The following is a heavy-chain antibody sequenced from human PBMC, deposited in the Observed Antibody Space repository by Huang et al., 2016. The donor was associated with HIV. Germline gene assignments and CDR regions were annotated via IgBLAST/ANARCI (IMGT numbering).Heavy chain of an antibody. V-gene: IGHV1-69*13. CDR3: ARARGYYDSSVSYYFDY. D-gene: IGHD3-22*01. CDR2: IMPICGTA. J-gene: IGHJ4*02. Sequence: QVQLVQSGAEVKKPGSSVKVSCKASGGTFSSYAISWVRQAPGQGLEWMGGIMPICGTANDEQKFQGRVTITADESTSTAYMELSSLRSEDTAVYYCARARGYYDSSVSYYFDYWGQGTLVTVSS. CDR1: GGTFSSYA.